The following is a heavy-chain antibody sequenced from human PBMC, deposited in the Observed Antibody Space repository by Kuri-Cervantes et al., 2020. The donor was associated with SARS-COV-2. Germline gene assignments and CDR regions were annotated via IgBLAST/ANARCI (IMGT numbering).Heavy chain of an antibody. CDR3: ARGIAVAGAKYSDY. Sequence: SETLSLTCTVSGGSISSYYWSWIRQPPGKGLEWIGYIYYSGSTNYNPSLKSRVTISADTSKNQFSLNLSSVTAADTAVYYCARGIAVAGAKYSDYWGQGTLVTVSS. D-gene: IGHD6-19*01. J-gene: IGHJ4*02. CDR1: GGSISSYY. CDR2: IYYSGST. V-gene: IGHV4-59*08.